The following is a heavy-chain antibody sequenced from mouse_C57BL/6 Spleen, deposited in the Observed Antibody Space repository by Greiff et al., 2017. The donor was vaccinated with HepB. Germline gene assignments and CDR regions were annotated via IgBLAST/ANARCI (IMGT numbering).Heavy chain of an antibody. V-gene: IGHV5-6*01. CDR1: GFTFSSYG. J-gene: IGHJ2*01. CDR3: ASDYYGSSYFDY. Sequence: EVKLMESGGDLVKPGGSLKLSCAASGFTFSSYGMSWVRQTPDKRLEWVATISSGGSYTSYPDSVKGRFTISRDNAKNTLYLQMSSLKSEDTAMYYCASDYYGSSYFDYWGQVTTLTVSS. CDR2: ISSGGSYT. D-gene: IGHD1-1*01.